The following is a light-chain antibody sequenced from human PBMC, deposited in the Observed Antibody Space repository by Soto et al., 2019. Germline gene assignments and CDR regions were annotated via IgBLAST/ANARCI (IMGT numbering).Light chain of an antibody. V-gene: IGKV1-27*01. J-gene: IGKJ4*01. CDR3: KEYNSAPLP. CDR1: QCISDD. Sequence: DIQMTQSPSSLSASVGDRVTITCRASQCISDDLAWYQQKPGKVPKLLIYAASTLQSGVPSRFSGSGSGTAFTLPISSLQPEDVATYYGKEYNSAPLPFGGGTSVDIK. CDR2: AAS.